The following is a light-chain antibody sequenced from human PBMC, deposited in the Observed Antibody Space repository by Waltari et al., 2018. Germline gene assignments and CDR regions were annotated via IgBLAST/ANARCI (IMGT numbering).Light chain of an antibody. CDR1: SPTIGSNY. J-gene: IGLJ2*01. CDR3: AAWDDSLSGPV. CDR2: RNK. Sequence: QSVLTQPPSASGTPGQRVTISCSGSSPTIGSNYVYWYQQLPGTAPKLLIHRNKQRPSGVPDRFSGSKSGTSASLAISGLRSEDEADYYCAAWDDSLSGPVFGGGTKLTVL. V-gene: IGLV1-47*01.